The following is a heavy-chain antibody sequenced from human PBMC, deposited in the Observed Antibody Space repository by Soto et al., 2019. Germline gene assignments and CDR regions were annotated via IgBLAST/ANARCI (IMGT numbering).Heavy chain of an antibody. J-gene: IGHJ4*02. Sequence: PGGSLRLSCAVSGFNFRDFWMSWVRQAPGKGLEWVANIKQDGSERYHVDSVKGRFTVSRDNTKNSLYLQMNSLRAEDTAMYYCARRNFGVLTDYWGPGTLVTVSS. CDR1: GFNFRDFW. CDR3: ARRNFGVLTDY. D-gene: IGHD3-3*01. CDR2: IKQDGSER. V-gene: IGHV3-7*03.